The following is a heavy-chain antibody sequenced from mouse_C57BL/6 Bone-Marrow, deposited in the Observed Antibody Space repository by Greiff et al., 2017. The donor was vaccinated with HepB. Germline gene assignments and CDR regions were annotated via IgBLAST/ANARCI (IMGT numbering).Heavy chain of an antibody. Sequence: ESGPGLVKPSQSLSLTCSVTGYSITSGYYWNWIRQFPGNKLEWMGYISYDGSNNYNPSLKNRISITRDTSKNQFFLKLNSVTTEDTATYYCARFTTVVARYFDVWGTGTTVTVSS. D-gene: IGHD1-1*01. CDR2: ISYDGSN. V-gene: IGHV3-6*01. CDR3: ARFTTVVARYFDV. CDR1: GYSITSGYY. J-gene: IGHJ1*03.